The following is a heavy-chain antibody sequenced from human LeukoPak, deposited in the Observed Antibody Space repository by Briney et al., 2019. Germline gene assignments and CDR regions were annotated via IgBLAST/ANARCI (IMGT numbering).Heavy chain of an antibody. D-gene: IGHD6-13*01. J-gene: IGHJ6*02. Sequence: KPSETLSLTCTVSGGSISSYYWSWIRQPPGKGLEWIGYIYYSGSTNYNPSLKSRVTISVDTSKNQFSLKLSSVTAADTAVYYCARHVGYSSSWYDYYYYYGMDVWGQGTTVTVSS. CDR2: IYYSGST. CDR3: ARHVGYSSSWYDYYYYYGMDV. CDR1: GGSISSYY. V-gene: IGHV4-59*08.